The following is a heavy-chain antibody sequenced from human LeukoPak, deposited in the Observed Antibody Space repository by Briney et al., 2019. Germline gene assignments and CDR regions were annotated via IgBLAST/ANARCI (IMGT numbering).Heavy chain of an antibody. J-gene: IGHJ4*02. V-gene: IGHV3-23*01. Sequence: GGSLRLSCAASGFTFSSYDMSWVRQAPGKGLEWVSAISGSGGSTFYADSVKGRFTNSRDNSKNTLYLQMNSLRAEDTAVYYCAKFRGYSYGPIGYWGQGTLVTVSS. D-gene: IGHD5-18*01. CDR3: AKFRGYSYGPIGY. CDR1: GFTFSSYD. CDR2: ISGSGGST.